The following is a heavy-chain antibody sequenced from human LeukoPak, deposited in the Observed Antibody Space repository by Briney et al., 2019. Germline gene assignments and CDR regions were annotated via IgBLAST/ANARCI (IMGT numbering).Heavy chain of an antibody. Sequence: SVKVSCKASGGTFSSYAISWVRQAPGQGLEWMGGIIPIFGTANYAQKIQGRVTITTDESTSTAYMELSSLRSEDTAVYYCAWGLAVPAALSYYYYMDAWGKGTTVTVSS. J-gene: IGHJ6*03. CDR3: AWGLAVPAALSYYYYMDA. CDR1: GGTFSSYA. V-gene: IGHV1-69*05. CDR2: IIPIFGTA. D-gene: IGHD2-2*01.